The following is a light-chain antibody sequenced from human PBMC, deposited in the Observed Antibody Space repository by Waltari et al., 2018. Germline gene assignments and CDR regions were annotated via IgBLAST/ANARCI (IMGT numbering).Light chain of an antibody. CDR3: QTADLGGDVV. CDR1: SLSKQF. CDR2: KDT. V-gene: IGLV3-25*03. Sequence: SYEVTQPPSVSVSPGQTARITCSGDSLSKQFVYWYQQKSGKAPVLVIFKDTERASGIPELFSGSTSGTIVTLTINGVQAQDEADYYCQTADLGGDVVFGGGTKLTVL. J-gene: IGLJ2*01.